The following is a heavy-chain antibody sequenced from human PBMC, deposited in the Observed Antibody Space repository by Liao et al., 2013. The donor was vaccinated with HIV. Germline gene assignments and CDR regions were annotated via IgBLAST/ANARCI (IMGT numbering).Heavy chain of an antibody. J-gene: IGHJ3*02. CDR2: IYSSGTT. CDR1: GGSITNYY. D-gene: IGHD3-16*02. Sequence: QVQLQESGPGLVKPSETLSLTCSVSGGSITNYYWNWIRQPAGEGLEWIGRIYSSGTTSYNPSLKSRVTMSVDTSKNQFSLKVTSVTAADTAVYYCARHRLEAFDIWGQGTRVTVSP. V-gene: IGHV4-4*07. CDR3: ARHRLEAFDI.